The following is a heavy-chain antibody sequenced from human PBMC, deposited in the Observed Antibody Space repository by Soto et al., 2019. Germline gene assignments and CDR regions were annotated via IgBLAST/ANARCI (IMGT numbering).Heavy chain of an antibody. CDR1: GFTFSDYY. D-gene: IGHD4-17*01. V-gene: IGHV3-11*01. Sequence: QVQLVESGGGLVKPGGSLRLSCAASGFTFSDYYMSWIRQAPGKGLQWVSYISSRGTLSKYAESVKGRFAISRDNAQKSLFLQLDSLRDEDTAVYFCARLGGDYNRKWYWFDSWGQGTQVTVSS. J-gene: IGHJ5*01. CDR3: ARLGGDYNRKWYWFDS. CDR2: ISSRGTLS.